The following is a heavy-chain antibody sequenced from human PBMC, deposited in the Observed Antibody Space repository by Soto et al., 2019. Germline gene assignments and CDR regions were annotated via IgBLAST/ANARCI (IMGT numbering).Heavy chain of an antibody. Sequence: QVQLVESGGGVVQPGRSLRLSCAASGFTFSSYGMHWVRQAPGKGLEWVAVISYDGSNKYYADSVKGRFTISRDNSKNTLYLQMNSLRAEDTAVYYCAKGGDYYDSSGYYRQGGYYYYYYGMDVWGQGTTVTVSS. CDR2: ISYDGSNK. CDR3: AKGGDYYDSSGYYRQGGYYYYYYGMDV. J-gene: IGHJ6*02. V-gene: IGHV3-30*18. CDR1: GFTFSSYG. D-gene: IGHD3-22*01.